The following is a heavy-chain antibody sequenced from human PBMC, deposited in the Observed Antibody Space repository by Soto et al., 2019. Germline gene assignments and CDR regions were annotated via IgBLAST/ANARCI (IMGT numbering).Heavy chain of an antibody. V-gene: IGHV3-21*01. CDR2: ISSSSSYI. J-gene: IGHJ4*02. D-gene: IGHD1-26*01. CDR3: ASSQGSPTGYFDY. Sequence: EVQLVESGGGLVKPGGSLRLSCAASGFTFSSYSMNWVRQAPGKGLEWVSSISSSSSYIYYADSVKGRFTISRDNAKNSLYLQMNSLRAEDTAVYYCASSQGSPTGYFDYWGQGTLVTVSS. CDR1: GFTFSSYS.